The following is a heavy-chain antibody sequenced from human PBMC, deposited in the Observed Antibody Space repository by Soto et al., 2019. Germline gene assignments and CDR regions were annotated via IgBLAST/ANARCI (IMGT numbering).Heavy chain of an antibody. CDR3: ATEKGPTYYFDY. Sequence: GGSLRLSCAASGFTVSSKYMSWVRQAPGKGLEWVSVIYSDGSTYYADSVKGRFTISRDNSKNTLYLQMNSLRAEDTAVYYCATEKGPTYYFDYWGQGTLVTVSS. D-gene: IGHD2-21*01. CDR1: GFTVSSKY. J-gene: IGHJ4*02. V-gene: IGHV3-53*01. CDR2: IYSDGST.